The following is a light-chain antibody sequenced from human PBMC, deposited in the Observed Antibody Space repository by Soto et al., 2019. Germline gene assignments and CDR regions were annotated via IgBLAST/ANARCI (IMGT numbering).Light chain of an antibody. J-gene: IGKJ1*01. CDR3: QQYKNWPPRWT. Sequence: EIVMTQSPATLSVSPGERATLSCRASQSVSSNLAWYQQKPGQAPRLLIYGASTRATGIPARFSGSGSGTEFTLTISSLQSADFAVYYCQQYKNWPPRWTFGQGTKVEIK. V-gene: IGKV3-15*01. CDR2: GAS. CDR1: QSVSSN.